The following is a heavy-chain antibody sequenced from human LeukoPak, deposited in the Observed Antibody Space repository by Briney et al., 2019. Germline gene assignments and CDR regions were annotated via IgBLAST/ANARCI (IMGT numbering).Heavy chain of an antibody. V-gene: IGHV3-23*01. CDR1: GFTFSSYA. J-gene: IGHJ3*02. CDR3: AKGTTWAFDI. D-gene: IGHD3-10*01. Sequence: GGSLRLSCAASGFTFSSYAMTWVRQAPGKVLEWVSAISAGGGSTYYADSVQGRFTISRDNSKNTLYLQMNTLRAEDTAVYYCAKGTTWAFDIWGQGTMVTVSS. CDR2: ISAGGGST.